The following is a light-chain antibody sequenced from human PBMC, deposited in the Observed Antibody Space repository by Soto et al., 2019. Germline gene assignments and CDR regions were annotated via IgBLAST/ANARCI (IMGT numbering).Light chain of an antibody. J-gene: IGLJ1*01. CDR2: EGH. Sequence: QSVLTQPPSASGSPGQSVTISCTGTKNDIGVYDFVSWYQQHPGKAPKVMISEGHRRPSGVPDRLSGSTSVNSASLTISGLQADDEADYYCCLYIGATTYVFGTGTKVTVL. V-gene: IGLV2-8*01. CDR3: CLYIGATTYV. CDR1: KNDIGVYDF.